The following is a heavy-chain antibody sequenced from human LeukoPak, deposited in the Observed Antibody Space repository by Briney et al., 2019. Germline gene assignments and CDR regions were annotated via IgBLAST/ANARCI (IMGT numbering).Heavy chain of an antibody. J-gene: IGHJ4*02. D-gene: IGHD3-9*01. CDR3: ARDLTGSIDY. V-gene: IGHV3-30*03. CDR1: GFTFSSYG. Sequence: GGSLRLSCAASGFTFSSYGMHWVRQAPGKGLEWVAVISYDGSNKGYADSVKGRFTLSRDNSKNTLYLQMNSLRAEDTAVYYCARDLTGSIDYWGQGTLVTVFS. CDR2: ISYDGSNK.